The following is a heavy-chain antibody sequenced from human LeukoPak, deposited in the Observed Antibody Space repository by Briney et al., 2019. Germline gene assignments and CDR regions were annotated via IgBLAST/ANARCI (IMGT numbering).Heavy chain of an antibody. CDR3: ARLGGGTTVTT. V-gene: IGHV3-20*04. CDR1: GFTFDDYG. Sequence: PGGSLRLSCAASGFTFDDYGMRWVRQAPGKGREWVSGINWNGGSTGYADSVKGLFTISRDNAKNSLYLQMNSLRAEDTALYYCARLGGGTTVTTWGQGTLVTVSS. D-gene: IGHD4-17*01. J-gene: IGHJ5*02. CDR2: INWNGGST.